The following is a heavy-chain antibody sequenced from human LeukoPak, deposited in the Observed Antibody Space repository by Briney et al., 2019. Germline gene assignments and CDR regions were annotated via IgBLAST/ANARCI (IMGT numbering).Heavy chain of an antibody. V-gene: IGHV3-21*01. D-gene: IGHD3-10*01. CDR1: GFTFGSYS. CDR3: ARDGYYGSGIYFDY. J-gene: IGHJ4*02. Sequence: GGSLGLSCAASGFTFGSYSMNWVRQAPGKGLEWVSSISSSSSYIYYADSVKGRFTISRDNAKNSLYLQMNSLRAEDTAVYYCARDGYYGSGIYFDYWGQGTLVTVSS. CDR2: ISSSSSYI.